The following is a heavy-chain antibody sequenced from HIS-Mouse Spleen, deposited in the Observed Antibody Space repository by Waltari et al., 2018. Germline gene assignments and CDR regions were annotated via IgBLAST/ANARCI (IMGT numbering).Heavy chain of an antibody. Sequence: QLQLQESGPGLVKPSEPLSLTCTVSGGSISSSSYSWGWIRQPPGKGLEWIGSIYYSGSTYYNPSLKSRVTISVDTSKNQFSLKLSSVTAADTAVYYCARSGNWYFDLWGRGTLVTVSS. CDR2: IYYSGST. CDR3: ARSGNWYFDL. D-gene: IGHD3-10*01. V-gene: IGHV4-39*01. CDR1: GGSISSSSYS. J-gene: IGHJ2*01.